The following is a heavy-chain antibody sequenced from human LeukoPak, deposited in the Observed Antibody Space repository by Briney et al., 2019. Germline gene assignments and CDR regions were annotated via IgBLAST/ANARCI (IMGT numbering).Heavy chain of an antibody. D-gene: IGHD1-14*01. CDR2: INPSGGST. V-gene: IGHV1-46*01. CDR3: ARVTNSITRNGYYGMDV. J-gene: IGHJ6*02. CDR1: GYTFTSYY. Sequence: ASVKVSCKASGYTFTSYYMHWVRQAPGQGLEWMGIINPSGGSTSYAQKFQGRVTMTRDTSTSTVYMELSSLRSEDTAVYYCARVTNSITRNGYYGMDVWGQRTTVTVSS.